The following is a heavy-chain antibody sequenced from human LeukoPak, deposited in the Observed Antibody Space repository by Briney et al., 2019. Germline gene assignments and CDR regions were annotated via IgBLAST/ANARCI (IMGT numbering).Heavy chain of an antibody. CDR3: ASLHSSGWSSDY. CDR1: GGTFSSYA. Sequence: GASVKGFCKASGGTFSSYAFSWVRQAPGQGLEWMGGIIPIFGTANYAQKFQGRVTITADKSTSTAYMELSSLRSEDTAVYYCASLHSSGWSSDYWGQGTLVTVSS. D-gene: IGHD6-19*01. CDR2: IIPIFGTA. J-gene: IGHJ4*02. V-gene: IGHV1-69*06.